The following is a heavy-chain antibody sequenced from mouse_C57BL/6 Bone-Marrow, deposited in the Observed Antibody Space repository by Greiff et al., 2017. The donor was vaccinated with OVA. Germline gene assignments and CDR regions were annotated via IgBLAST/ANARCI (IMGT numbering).Heavy chain of an antibody. D-gene: IGHD1-1*01. CDR2: ISSGGDYI. V-gene: IGHV5-9-1*02. CDR1: GFTFSSYA. Sequence: EVKLQESGEGLVKPGGSLKLSCAASGFTFSSYAMSWVRQTPEKRLEWVAYISSGGDYIYYADTVKGRFTISRDNARNTLYLQMSSLKSEDTAMYYCTRDYYGSSCAYWGQGTLVTVSA. CDR3: TRDYYGSSCAY. J-gene: IGHJ3*01.